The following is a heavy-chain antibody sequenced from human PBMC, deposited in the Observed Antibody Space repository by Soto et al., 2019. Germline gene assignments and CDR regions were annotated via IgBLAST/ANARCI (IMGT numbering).Heavy chain of an antibody. CDR2: ISAYNGNT. Sequence: GASVKVSCKASGYTFTSYGISWVRQAPGQGLEWMGWISAYNGNTNYAQKLQGRVTMTTDTSTSTAYMELRSLRSEDTAVYYCARHPGGRGYYYGMDVWGQGTTVTVSS. CDR1: GYTFTSYG. CDR3: ARHPGGRGYYYGMDV. J-gene: IGHJ6*02. D-gene: IGHD2-15*01. V-gene: IGHV1-18*01.